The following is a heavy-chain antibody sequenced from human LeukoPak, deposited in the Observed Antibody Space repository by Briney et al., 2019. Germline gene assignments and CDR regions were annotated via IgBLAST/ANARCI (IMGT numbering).Heavy chain of an antibody. V-gene: IGHV3-23*01. CDR3: AKGSLGYCSSTSCSVV. D-gene: IGHD2-2*01. CDR2: ISGSGGST. CDR1: GFTFSSYA. Sequence: GGSLRLSCAASGFTFSSYAMSWVRQAPGKGLEWVSAISGSGGSTYYADSGKGRFTISRDNSKNTLYLQMNSLRAEDTAVYYCAKGSLGYCSSTSCSVVWGQGTLVTVSS. J-gene: IGHJ4*02.